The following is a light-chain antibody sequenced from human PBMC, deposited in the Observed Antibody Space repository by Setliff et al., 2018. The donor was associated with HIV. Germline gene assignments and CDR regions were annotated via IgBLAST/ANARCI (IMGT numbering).Light chain of an antibody. CDR1: QSITNY. V-gene: IGKV1-39*01. CDR2: AAS. CDR3: QQTYSTLRT. J-gene: IGKJ1*01. Sequence: DIQMTQSPSSLSASVGDRVTITCRTSQSITNYLNWYQQKPGKAPKLLIYAASRLQSGVPSRFSGSGSGTDFTLSISSLQLEDFATYYCQQTYSTLRTFGPGTKVDIK.